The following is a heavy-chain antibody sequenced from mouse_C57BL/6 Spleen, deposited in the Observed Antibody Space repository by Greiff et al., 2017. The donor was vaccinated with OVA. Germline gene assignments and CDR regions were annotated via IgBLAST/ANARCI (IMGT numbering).Heavy chain of an antibody. V-gene: IGHV5-16*01. D-gene: IGHD1-1*01. CDR2: INYDGSST. CDR3: AREGLNYYGSMDY. J-gene: IGHJ4*01. Sequence: EVKLVESEGGLVQPGSSMKLSCTASGFTFSDYYMAWVRQVPEKGLEWVANINYDGSSTYYLDSLKSRFIISRDNAKNILYLQMSSLKSEDTATYYCAREGLNYYGSMDYWGQGTSVTVSS. CDR1: GFTFSDYY.